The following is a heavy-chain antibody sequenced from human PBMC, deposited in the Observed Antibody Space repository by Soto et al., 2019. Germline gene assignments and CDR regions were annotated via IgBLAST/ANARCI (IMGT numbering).Heavy chain of an antibody. D-gene: IGHD4-17*01. V-gene: IGHV4-31*03. Sequence: SQTLSLTCTVSGGSISSGDYYWSWIRQHPGKGLEWIGFIYKSGSTYYNPSLESRVSISVDTSENQFSLNLNSVTAADTAVYYCTRVLWSTVSPTRDSWFVPWGQGTLVTVSS. CDR2: IYKSGST. CDR3: TRVLWSTVSPTRDSWFVP. J-gene: IGHJ5*02. CDR1: GGSISSGDYY.